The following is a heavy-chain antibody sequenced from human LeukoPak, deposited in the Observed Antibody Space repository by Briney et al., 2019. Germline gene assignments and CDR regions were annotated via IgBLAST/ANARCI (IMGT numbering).Heavy chain of an antibody. CDR2: ISGSGGST. V-gene: IGHV3-23*01. Sequence: GGSLRLSCAASGFTFSSYSMNWVPQAPGKGLEWVSAISGSGGSTYYAHSVKGRFTISRDNSKNTLYLQMNSLRAEDTAVYYCAKDQGYSGGYEYFQHWGQGTLVTVSS. J-gene: IGHJ1*01. D-gene: IGHD2-2*02. CDR1: GFTFSSYS. CDR3: AKDQGYSGGYEYFQH.